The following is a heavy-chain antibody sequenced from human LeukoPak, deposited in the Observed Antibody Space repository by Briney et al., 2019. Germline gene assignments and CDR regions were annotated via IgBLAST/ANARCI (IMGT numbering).Heavy chain of an antibody. CDR2: IKQDGSEK. Sequence: GGSLRLSCAGSGFTFRSYWMNWVRQAPGQGLEWVASIKQDGSEKYYVDSVKGRFTISRDNARNSLYLQMNSLRAEDTAVYYCAKDGKGGVRGVSHDYWGQGTLVTVSS. CDR1: GFTFRSYW. J-gene: IGHJ4*02. D-gene: IGHD3-10*01. V-gene: IGHV3-7*03. CDR3: AKDGKGGVRGVSHDY.